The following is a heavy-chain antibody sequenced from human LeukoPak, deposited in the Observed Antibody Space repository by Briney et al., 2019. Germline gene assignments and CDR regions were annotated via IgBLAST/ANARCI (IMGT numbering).Heavy chain of an antibody. CDR1: GGTFSSYA. D-gene: IGHD2-2*01. CDR2: IIPIFGTA. CDR3: ARANPEYQLLTHFDY. V-gene: IGHV1-69*05. Sequence: ASVKVSCKASGGTFSSYAISWVRQAPGQGLEWMGGIIPIFGTANYAQKFQGRVTITTDESTSTAYMELSSLRSEDTAVYYCARANPEYQLLTHFDYWGQGTLVTVSS. J-gene: IGHJ4*02.